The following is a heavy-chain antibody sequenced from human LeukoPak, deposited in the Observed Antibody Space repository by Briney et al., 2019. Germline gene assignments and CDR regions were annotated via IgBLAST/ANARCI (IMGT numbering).Heavy chain of an antibody. D-gene: IGHD1-26*01. J-gene: IGHJ4*02. V-gene: IGHV3-73*01. CDR1: GFTFSDSA. Sequence: GGSLRLSCAASGFTFSDSAIHWVRQPSGKGLEWIGRIRSKANSYATAYAASVKGRFTISRDDSKNTAYLQMNSLKTEDPAVYYCSSVGVLDYWGQGTLVTVSS. CDR2: IRSKANSYAT. CDR3: SSVGVLDY.